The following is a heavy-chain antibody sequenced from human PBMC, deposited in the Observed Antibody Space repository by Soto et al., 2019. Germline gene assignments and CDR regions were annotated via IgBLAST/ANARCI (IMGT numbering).Heavy chain of an antibody. CDR1: GFTFSSYS. CDR3: ARVVYFGVVTIDY. Sequence: EVQLVESGGGLVQPGGSLRLSCAASGFTFSSYSMNWVRQAPGKGLEWVSYISSSSSTIYYADSVKGRFTISRDNAKNSLHLQMNSLRDEDTAVYYCARVVYFGVVTIDYWGQGTLVTVSS. V-gene: IGHV3-48*02. D-gene: IGHD3-3*01. J-gene: IGHJ4*02. CDR2: ISSSSSTI.